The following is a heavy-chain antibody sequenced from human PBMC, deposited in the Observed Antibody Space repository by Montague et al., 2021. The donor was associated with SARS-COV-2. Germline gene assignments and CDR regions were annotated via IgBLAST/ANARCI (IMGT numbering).Heavy chain of an antibody. Sequence: TLSLTCTVSGASISTGIYYWSWIRQPAGKGLEWIGRIRNTGHTDHXSSLESRVFMSVDTSTNQFSLSLTSVTAADTAVYFCARFGSGTLEFDLWGQGTLVTVSS. J-gene: IGHJ4*02. D-gene: IGHD1-26*01. V-gene: IGHV4-61*02. CDR1: GASISTGIYY. CDR2: IRNTGHT. CDR3: ARFGSGTLEFDL.